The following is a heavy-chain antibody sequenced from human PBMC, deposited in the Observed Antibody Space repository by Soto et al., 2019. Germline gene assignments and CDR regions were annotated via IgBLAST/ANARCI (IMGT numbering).Heavy chain of an antibody. Sequence: HRGXSLRVSSIAFGCTSTYSAMSCVRKAPVKGRQWFSALGATGGSTYYADSVKCRFTISGDNSRTTLFLQMTSLRAEDTALYYFAKVPLRPYYFDYWGPGTMVTVSS. D-gene: IGHD4-17*01. CDR2: LGATGGST. CDR3: AKVPLRPYYFDY. J-gene: IGHJ4*02. V-gene: IGHV3-23*01. CDR1: GCTSTYSA.